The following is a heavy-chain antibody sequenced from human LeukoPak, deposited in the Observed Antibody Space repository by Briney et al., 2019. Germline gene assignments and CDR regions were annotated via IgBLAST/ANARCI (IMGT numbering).Heavy chain of an antibody. CDR1: GYTFTSYG. CDR3: ARVAVAALYFDY. CDR2: ISPHNGNT. Sequence: ASVKASCKASGYTFTSYGITWVRQAPGQGLEWMGWISPHNGNTDYAQKLQGRVTMTTDTSTNTAYMELRSLRSDDTAVYYCARVAVAALYFDYWGQGTLVTVSS. V-gene: IGHV1-18*01. D-gene: IGHD6-19*01. J-gene: IGHJ4*02.